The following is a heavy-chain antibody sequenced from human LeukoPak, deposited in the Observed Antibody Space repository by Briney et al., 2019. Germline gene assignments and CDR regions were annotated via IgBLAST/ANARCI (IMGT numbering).Heavy chain of an antibody. J-gene: IGHJ6*03. CDR1: GGSISSSSYY. Sequence: SETLSLTCTVSGGSISSSSYYWGWIRQPPGKGLEWIGSIYYSGSTYYNPSLKGRVTISVDTSKNQFSLKLSSVTAADTAVYYCARVYYYYYYMDVWGKGTTVTVSS. CDR2: IYYSGST. V-gene: IGHV4-39*07. CDR3: ARVYYYYYYMDV.